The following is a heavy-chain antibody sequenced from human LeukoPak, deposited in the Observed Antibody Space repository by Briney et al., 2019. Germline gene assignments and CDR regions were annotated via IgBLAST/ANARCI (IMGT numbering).Heavy chain of an antibody. CDR3: ARDRVVRGVINYYYYYMDV. D-gene: IGHD3-10*01. J-gene: IGHJ6*03. CDR1: GYTFTDYY. CDR2: INPNSGGT. Sequence: ASVKVSCKASGYTFTDYYMHWVRQAPGQGREWMGRINPNSGGTNYAQKFQGRVTITRDTSISTASMELSSLRSDDTAVYYCARDRVVRGVINYYYYYMDVWGKGTTVTVSS. V-gene: IGHV1-2*06.